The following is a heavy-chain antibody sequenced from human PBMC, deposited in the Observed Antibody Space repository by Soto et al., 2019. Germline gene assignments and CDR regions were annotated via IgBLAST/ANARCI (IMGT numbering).Heavy chain of an antibody. D-gene: IGHD6-13*01. CDR3: AKKGDGYSSSWYQNYFDY. CDR2: ISGSGGST. Sequence: GGSLRLSCAASGFTFSSYAMSWVRQAPGKGLEWVSAISGSGGSTYYADSVKGRFTISRDNSKNTLYLQMNSLRAEDTAVYYCAKKGDGYSSSWYQNYFDYWGQGTLVTVSS. V-gene: IGHV3-23*01. CDR1: GFTFSSYA. J-gene: IGHJ4*02.